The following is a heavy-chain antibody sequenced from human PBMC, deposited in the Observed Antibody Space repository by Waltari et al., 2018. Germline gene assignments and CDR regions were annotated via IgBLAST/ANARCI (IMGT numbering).Heavy chain of an antibody. CDR3: ARDLRWLREYYFDY. CDR2: INHRGRT. CDR1: GGSFSGYY. Sequence: QVQLQQWGAGLLKPSETLSLTCAVYGGSFSGYYWSWIRQPPGKGLEWIGEINHRGRTNDNPSLKSRVTISVDTSKNQFSLKLSSVTAADTAVYYCARDLRWLREYYFDYWGQGTLVTVSS. D-gene: IGHD5-12*01. V-gene: IGHV4-34*01. J-gene: IGHJ4*02.